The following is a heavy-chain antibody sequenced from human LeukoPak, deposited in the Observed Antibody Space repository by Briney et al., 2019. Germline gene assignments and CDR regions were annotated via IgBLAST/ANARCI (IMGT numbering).Heavy chain of an antibody. V-gene: IGHV3-30*04. J-gene: IGHJ4*02. CDR2: ISYDGSHK. D-gene: IGHD5-18*01. CDR1: GFTFSSYA. CDR3: AKGVDTAMAPAWDF. Sequence: GGSLRLSCAAPGFTFSSYAMSWVRQAPGRGLEWVAVISYDGSHKYYADSVKGRFTISRDNSKNTLYLQMNSLRAEDTAVYYCAKGVDTAMAPAWDFWGQGTLVTVSS.